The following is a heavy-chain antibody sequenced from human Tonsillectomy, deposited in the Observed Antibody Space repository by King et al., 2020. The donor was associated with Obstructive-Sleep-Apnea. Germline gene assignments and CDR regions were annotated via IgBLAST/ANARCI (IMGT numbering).Heavy chain of an antibody. CDR2: ISYDGSNK. CDR3: ARDRWFGELFLDAFDI. V-gene: IGHV3-30*04. J-gene: IGHJ3*02. D-gene: IGHD3-10*01. CDR1: GFTFSSYA. Sequence: VQLVESGGGVVQSGRSLSLSCAASGFTFSSYAMHWVRQAPGKGLEWVAVISYDGSNKYYADSVKGRLTISRDNSKNTLYLQMNSLRAEDTAVYYCARDRWFGELFLDAFDIWGQGTMVTVSS.